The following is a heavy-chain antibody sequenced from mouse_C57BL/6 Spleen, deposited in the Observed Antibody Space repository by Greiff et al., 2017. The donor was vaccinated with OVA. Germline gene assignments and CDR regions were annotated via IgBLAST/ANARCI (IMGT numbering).Heavy chain of an antibody. V-gene: IGHV1-82*01. D-gene: IGHD1-1*01. J-gene: IGHJ4*01. CDR1: GYAFSSSW. CDR3: ARSGTVVDAMDY. CDR2: IYPGDGDT. Sequence: QVQLKESGPELVKPGASVKISCKASGYAFSSSWMNWVKQRPGKGLEWIGRIYPGDGDTNYNGKFKGKATLTADKSSSTAYMQLSSLTSEDSAVYVCARSGTVVDAMDYWGQGTSVTVSS.